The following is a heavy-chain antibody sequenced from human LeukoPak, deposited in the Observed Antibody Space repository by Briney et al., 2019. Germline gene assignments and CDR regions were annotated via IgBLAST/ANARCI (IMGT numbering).Heavy chain of an antibody. CDR2: TYYSGST. D-gene: IGHD6-6*01. CDR1: GGSISSGDYY. V-gene: IGHV4-30-4*08. Sequence: PLETLSLTCTVSGGSISSGDYYWSWIRQPPGKGLEWIGYTYYSGSTYYNPSLKSRVTISVDTSKNQFSLKLSSVTAADTAVYYCAREEYSSSSHVWGKGTTVTVSS. CDR3: AREEYSSSSHV. J-gene: IGHJ6*04.